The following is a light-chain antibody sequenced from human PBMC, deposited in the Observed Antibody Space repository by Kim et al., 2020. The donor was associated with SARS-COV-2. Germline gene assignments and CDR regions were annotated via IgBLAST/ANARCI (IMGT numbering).Light chain of an antibody. CDR3: QQYNNWPPPYT. V-gene: IGKV3-15*01. J-gene: IGKJ2*01. Sequence: EIVMTQSPATLSVSPGERATLSCRASQSVSSNLAWYQQKPGQAPRLLIYGAYTRATGIPARFSGSGSETEFTLTISSLQSEDFAVYYCQQYNNWPPPYTFGQGTKLEI. CDR1: QSVSSN. CDR2: GAY.